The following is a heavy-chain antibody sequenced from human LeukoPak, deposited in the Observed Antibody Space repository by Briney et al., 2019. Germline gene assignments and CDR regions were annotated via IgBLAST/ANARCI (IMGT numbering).Heavy chain of an antibody. Sequence: PGGSLRLSCAASGLTFSSSAMSWVRQAPGKGLEWVSAISGSGGSTYYADSVKGRFTISRDNSKNTLYLQMNSLRAEDTAVYYCANRNYYDSSGYYFYYFDYWGQGTLVTVSS. J-gene: IGHJ4*02. V-gene: IGHV3-23*01. CDR2: ISGSGGST. CDR3: ANRNYYDSSGYYFYYFDY. CDR1: GLTFSSSA. D-gene: IGHD3-22*01.